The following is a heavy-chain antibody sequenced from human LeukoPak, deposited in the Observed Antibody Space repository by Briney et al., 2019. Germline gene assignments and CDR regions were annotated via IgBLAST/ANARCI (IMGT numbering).Heavy chain of an antibody. V-gene: IGHV4-61*02. CDR1: GGSISSGSYY. J-gene: IGHJ3*02. D-gene: IGHD5-18*01. CDR2: IYTSGST. Sequence: SETLSLTCTVSGGSISSGSYYWSWIRQPAGKGLEWIGRIYTSGSTNYNPSLKSRVTISVDTSKNQFSLKLSSVTAADTAVYYCARNTALGAFDIWGQGTMVTVSS. CDR3: ARNTALGAFDI.